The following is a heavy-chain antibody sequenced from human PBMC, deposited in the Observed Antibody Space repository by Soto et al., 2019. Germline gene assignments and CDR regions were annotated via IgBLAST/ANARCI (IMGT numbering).Heavy chain of an antibody. CDR1: GGSISSYY. V-gene: IGHV4-59*08. Sequence: SETLSLTCTVSGGSISSYYWSWIRQPPGKGQEWIGYIYHSGSTYYNPPLKSRVTISEDTSKNQFSLKLNSMTAADTAVYYCARHNYGSGSTYFDYWGQGTLVTVS. CDR2: IYHSGST. D-gene: IGHD3-10*01. CDR3: ARHNYGSGSTYFDY. J-gene: IGHJ4*01.